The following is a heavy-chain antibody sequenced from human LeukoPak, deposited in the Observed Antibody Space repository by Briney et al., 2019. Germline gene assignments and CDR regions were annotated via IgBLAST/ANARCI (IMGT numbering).Heavy chain of an antibody. V-gene: IGHV4-59*08. CDR3: ARQGGWWSGYQIIYYFDY. J-gene: IGHJ4*02. CDR2: IYYSGST. CDR1: GGSISSYY. D-gene: IGHD3-3*01. Sequence: SETLSLTCTVSGGSISSYYWSWIRQPPGKGLEWIGYIYYSGSTNYNPSLKSRVTISVDTSKNQFSLKLSSVTAADTAVYYCARQGGWWSGYQIIYYFDYWGQGTLVTVSS.